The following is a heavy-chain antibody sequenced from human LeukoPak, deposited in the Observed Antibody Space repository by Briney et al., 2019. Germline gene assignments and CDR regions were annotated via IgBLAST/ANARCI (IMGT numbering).Heavy chain of an antibody. CDR1: VFTFSSYW. J-gene: IGHJ4*02. D-gene: IGHD6-19*01. CDR3: ARWGAYSSGWVDY. CDR2: IKQDGSEK. V-gene: IGHV3-7*01. Sequence: GGPLRLSCAASVFTFSSYWMSWVRQAPGKGLEGVANIKQDGSEKYYVDSVKGRFTISRHNAKNSLYLQMNTLRAEDTAVYYCARWGAYSSGWVDYWGQGTLVTVSS.